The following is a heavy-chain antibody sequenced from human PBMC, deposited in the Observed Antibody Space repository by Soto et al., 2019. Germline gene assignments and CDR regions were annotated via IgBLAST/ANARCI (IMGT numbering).Heavy chain of an antibody. CDR2: INPGNGNT. V-gene: IGHV1-3*01. J-gene: IGHJ4*02. CDR1: GYTFTSYG. D-gene: IGHD3-22*01. Sequence: ASVKVSCKASGYTFTSYGINWVRQAPGRGLEWMGWINPGNGNTKYSQQFQGRVIIDRDTSASTAYMELSSLRSEDAAVYYCARGGYFDSSNYLAYWGLGTLVTVSS. CDR3: ARGGYFDSSNYLAY.